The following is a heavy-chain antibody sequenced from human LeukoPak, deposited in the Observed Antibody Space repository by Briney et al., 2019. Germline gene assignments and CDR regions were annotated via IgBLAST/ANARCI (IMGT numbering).Heavy chain of an antibody. J-gene: IGHJ4*02. CDR3: GDSRSSGYYDL. D-gene: IGHD3-22*01. CDR2: ITPSGDRT. Sequence: GGSLRLSCAASGFTLSIYGVTCVRKAPGEGRECVSAITPSGDRTFHAHSLKRRFTISIDNSKSTVYLQMNSLRAEDTAEYYCGDSRSSGYYDLRGQGTLVTVSS. V-gene: IGHV3-23*01. CDR1: GFTLSIYG.